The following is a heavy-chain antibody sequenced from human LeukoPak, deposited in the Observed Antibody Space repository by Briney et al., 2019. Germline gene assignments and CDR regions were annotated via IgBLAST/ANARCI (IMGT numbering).Heavy chain of an antibody. D-gene: IGHD2-15*01. CDR1: GFTFSSYS. CDR2: ISSSSTYI. V-gene: IGHV3-21*01. Sequence: GGSLRLSCAASGFTFSSYSMNWVRQAPGKGLGWVSSISSSSTYIYYADSVKGRFTISRDNAKNSLYLQMNSLRVEDTAVYYCARVGCSGGRCPGYGMDVWGQGTTVTVSS. CDR3: ARVGCSGGRCPGYGMDV. J-gene: IGHJ6*02.